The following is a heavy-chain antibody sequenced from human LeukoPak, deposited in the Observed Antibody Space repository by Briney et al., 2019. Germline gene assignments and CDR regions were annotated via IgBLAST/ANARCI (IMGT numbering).Heavy chain of an antibody. CDR3: AGYYDFWSGYYPQQYYFDY. CDR1: GGPISSYY. Sequence: SETLSLTCTVSGGPISSYYGLWIRQPPGKGLEWIGYIYTSGNTNYNPSLKSRVTISVDTSKNQFSLKLSSVTAADTAVYYCAGYYDFWSGYYPQQYYFDYWGQGTLVTVSS. CDR2: IYTSGNT. D-gene: IGHD3-3*01. J-gene: IGHJ4*02. V-gene: IGHV4-4*09.